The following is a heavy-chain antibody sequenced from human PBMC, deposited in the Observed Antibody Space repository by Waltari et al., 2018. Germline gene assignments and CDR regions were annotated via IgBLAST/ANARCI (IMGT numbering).Heavy chain of an antibody. V-gene: IGHV3-15*01. Sequence: EVQLVESGGSLVKPGDSLRLSCVASGFTFANAWINWVRQAPGKGMEWVGRLKSKAEGGTTDYAAPVKGRFAISRDDSKDTAYLQMNSLKTEDTAMYFCTTEGGRTWPMYWGQGTLVTVSS. D-gene: IGHD2-2*01. CDR3: TTEGGRTWPMY. CDR1: GFTFANAW. CDR2: LKSKAEGGTT. J-gene: IGHJ4*02.